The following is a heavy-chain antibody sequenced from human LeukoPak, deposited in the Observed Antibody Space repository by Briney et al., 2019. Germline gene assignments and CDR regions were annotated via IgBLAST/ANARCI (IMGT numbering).Heavy chain of an antibody. D-gene: IGHD6-6*01. CDR2: ISYDGSNK. J-gene: IGHJ4*02. V-gene: IGHV3-30*18. CDR3: AKDRSSFAPYYFDY. CDR1: GFTFSSYG. Sequence: QPGRSLRLSCAASGFTFSSYGMHWVRQAPGKGLEWVAVISYDGSNKYYADSVKGRFTISRDNSKNTLYLQMNSLRAEDTAVYYCAKDRSSFAPYYFDYWGQGTLVTVSS.